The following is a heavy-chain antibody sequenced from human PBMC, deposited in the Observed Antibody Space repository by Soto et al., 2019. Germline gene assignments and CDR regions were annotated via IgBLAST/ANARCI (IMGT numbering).Heavy chain of an antibody. V-gene: IGHV3-21*01. CDR3: AVGWSDYGSGSPTDY. CDR2: ISSSSSYI. J-gene: IGHJ4*02. D-gene: IGHD3-10*01. Sequence: GGSLRLSCAASGFTFSSYSMNWVRQAPGKGLEWVSSISSSSSYIYYADSVKGRFTISRDNAKNSPYLQMNSLRAEDTAVYYCAVGWSDYGSGSPTDYWGQGTMVTVYS. CDR1: GFTFSSYS.